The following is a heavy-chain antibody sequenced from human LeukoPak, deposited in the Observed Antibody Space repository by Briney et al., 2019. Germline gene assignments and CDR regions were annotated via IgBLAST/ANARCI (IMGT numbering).Heavy chain of an antibody. CDR1: GGSISSSSYY. Sequence: SSETLSLTCTVSGGSISSSSYYWGWIRQPPGKGLEWIGSIYYSGSTYYNPSLKSRVTISVDTSKNQFSLKLSSVTAADTAVYYCARGSSSWYVFDYWGQGTLVTVSS. J-gene: IGHJ4*02. D-gene: IGHD6-13*01. V-gene: IGHV4-39*07. CDR3: ARGSSSWYVFDY. CDR2: IYYSGST.